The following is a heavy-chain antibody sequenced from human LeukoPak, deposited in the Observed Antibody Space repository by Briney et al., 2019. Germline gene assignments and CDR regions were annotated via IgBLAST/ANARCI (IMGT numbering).Heavy chain of an antibody. Sequence: ASVKVSCKVSGYTLTELSMHWVRQAPGKGLEWMGGFDPEDGETIYAQKFQGRVTITADESASTAYMELSSLRSEDTAVYYCARDSSDIRSLIAHWGQGTLVTVSS. CDR1: GYTLTELS. J-gene: IGHJ1*01. V-gene: IGHV1-24*01. D-gene: IGHD2-15*01. CDR2: FDPEDGET. CDR3: ARDSSDIRSLIAH.